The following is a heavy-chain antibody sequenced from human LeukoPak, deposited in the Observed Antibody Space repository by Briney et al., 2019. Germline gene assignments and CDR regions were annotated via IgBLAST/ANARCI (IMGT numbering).Heavy chain of an antibody. Sequence: PGGSLRLSCAASGFTFSDYFMTWVRQAPGKGLEWVAVIWYDGSSKYYADSVKGRFTISRDNSKNTLYLQMYSLRAEDTAVYYCAKDSSGDYVSDDAFDIWGQGTMVTVSS. CDR3: AKDSSGDYVSDDAFDI. J-gene: IGHJ3*02. V-gene: IGHV3-33*06. CDR1: GFTFSDYF. D-gene: IGHD4-17*01. CDR2: IWYDGSSK.